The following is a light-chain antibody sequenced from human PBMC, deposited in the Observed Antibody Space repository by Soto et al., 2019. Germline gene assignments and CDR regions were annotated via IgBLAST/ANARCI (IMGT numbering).Light chain of an antibody. J-gene: IGKJ1*01. CDR2: GAS. Sequence: VPTQSPATLSLSVGEVATLSCRASQSVDRDLAWYRQKPGQPPSLLIHGASSGATGIPDRFSGSGSGTEFTLTISSLQPDDFATYYCQQYNSWTFGQGTKVDIK. CDR3: QQYNSWT. CDR1: QSVDRD. V-gene: IGKV3D-15*01.